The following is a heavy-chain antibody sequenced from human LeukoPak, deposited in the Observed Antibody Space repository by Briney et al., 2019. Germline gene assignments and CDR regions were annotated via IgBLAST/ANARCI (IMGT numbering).Heavy chain of an antibody. Sequence: ASVKVSCMASGYTFTSYGISWVRQAPGQGLEWMGWISAYNGNTNYGQKLQGRVTMTTDTSTSTAYMELRSLRSDDTAVYYCARVVYSSSWYENWFDPWGQGTLVTVSS. D-gene: IGHD6-13*01. V-gene: IGHV1-18*01. J-gene: IGHJ5*02. CDR3: ARVVYSSSWYENWFDP. CDR1: GYTFTSYG. CDR2: ISAYNGNT.